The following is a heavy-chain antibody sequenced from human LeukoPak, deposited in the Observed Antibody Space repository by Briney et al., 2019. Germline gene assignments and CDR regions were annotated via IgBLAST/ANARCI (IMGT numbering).Heavy chain of an antibody. CDR1: GFTFSNAW. CDR3: AKDHWIAAVAGTGFDY. CDR2: IKSKSDGETI. J-gene: IGHJ4*02. D-gene: IGHD6-19*01. V-gene: IGHV3-15*01. Sequence: PGGSLRLSCVGSGFTFSNAWMTWVRQAPGKGLEWVGRIKSKSDGETIGYAVPVKGRFSISRDDSKNTLYLQMNSLRAEDTAVYYCAKDHWIAAVAGTGFDYWGQGTLVTVSS.